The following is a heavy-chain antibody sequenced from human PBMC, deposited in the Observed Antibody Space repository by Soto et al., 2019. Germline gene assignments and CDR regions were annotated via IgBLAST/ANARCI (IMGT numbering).Heavy chain of an antibody. Sequence: VQLLESGGGLVQPGGSLRLSCEGSGFTFSNYAMSWVRQAPGEGPEWVSTIGGGDDIFYADSVKGRFTISRDDSKSTMYLQMDNLRVADTDIYFCAKDSVSYNRIYDAFDIWGQGTVVTVSS. J-gene: IGHJ3*02. CDR1: GFTFSNYA. D-gene: IGHD1-26*01. CDR2: IGGGDDI. V-gene: IGHV3-23*01. CDR3: AKDSVSYNRIYDAFDI.